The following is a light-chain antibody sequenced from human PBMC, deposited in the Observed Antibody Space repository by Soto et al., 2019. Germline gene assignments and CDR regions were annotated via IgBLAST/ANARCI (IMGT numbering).Light chain of an antibody. Sequence: ETVLTQSPATLSLSPGARAPLSCRASQSVSSYLAWYQQKPGQAPRLLIYDAVNRATGIPARFSGSGSGTDFTLTIGSLEPEDSGVYYCQQRINWPLTFGGGTKVDIK. CDR3: QQRINWPLT. CDR1: QSVSSY. CDR2: DAV. V-gene: IGKV3-11*01. J-gene: IGKJ4*01.